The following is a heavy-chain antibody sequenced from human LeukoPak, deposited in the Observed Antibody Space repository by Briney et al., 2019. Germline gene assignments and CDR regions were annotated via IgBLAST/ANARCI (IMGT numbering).Heavy chain of an antibody. CDR3: ARGDTYTPYWCY. V-gene: IGHV4-61*01. Sequence: SETLSLTCTVSGGSVSSGSYYWSWIRQPPGKGLEWIGYIYYSGSTNYNPSLKSRVIISVDTSKNQFSLKLSSVTAADTAVYYCARGDTYTPYWCYWGQGTLVTVSS. CDR2: IYYSGST. J-gene: IGHJ4*02. CDR1: GGSVSSGSYY. D-gene: IGHD3-16*01.